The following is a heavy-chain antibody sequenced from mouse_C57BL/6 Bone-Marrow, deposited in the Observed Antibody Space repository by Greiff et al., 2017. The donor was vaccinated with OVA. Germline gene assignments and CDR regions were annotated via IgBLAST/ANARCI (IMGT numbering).Heavy chain of an antibody. Sequence: VQLKESGGDLVKPGGSLKLSCAASGFTFSSYGMSWVRQTPDKRLEWVATISSGGSYTYYPDIVKGRFTISRDNAKNTLYRQMSSLKSEDTAMYYCARRGYDYLYYFDYWGQGTTLTVSS. V-gene: IGHV5-6*01. CDR1: GFTFSSYG. CDR2: ISSGGSYT. J-gene: IGHJ2*01. D-gene: IGHD2-4*01. CDR3: ARRGYDYLYYFDY.